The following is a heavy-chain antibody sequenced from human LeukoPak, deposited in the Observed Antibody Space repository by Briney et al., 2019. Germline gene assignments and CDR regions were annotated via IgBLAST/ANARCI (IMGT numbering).Heavy chain of an antibody. CDR3: ATRVYYDFWSGYYNYGMDV. J-gene: IGHJ6*02. CDR2: ISSSSSTI. CDR1: GFTFSSYS. Sequence: GGSLRLSCAASGFTFSSYSMNWVRQAPGKGLEWVSYISSSSSTIYYADSVKGRFTISRDNAKNSLYLQMNSLRDEDTAVYCCATRVYYDFWSGYYNYGMDVWGQGTTVTVSS. V-gene: IGHV3-48*02. D-gene: IGHD3-3*01.